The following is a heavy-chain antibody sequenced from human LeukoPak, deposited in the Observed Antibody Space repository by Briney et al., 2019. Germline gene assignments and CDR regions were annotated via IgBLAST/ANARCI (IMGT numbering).Heavy chain of an antibody. V-gene: IGHV4-39*07. CDR1: GFTVSSNY. CDR2: IYYSGST. J-gene: IGHJ4*02. Sequence: PGGSLRLSCAASGFTVSSNYMSWIRQPPGKGLEWIGSIYYSGSTYYNPSLKSRVTISVDTSKNQFSLKLSSVTAADTAVYYCARKYSGSYVYWGQGTLVTVSS. CDR3: ARKYSGSYVY. D-gene: IGHD1-26*01.